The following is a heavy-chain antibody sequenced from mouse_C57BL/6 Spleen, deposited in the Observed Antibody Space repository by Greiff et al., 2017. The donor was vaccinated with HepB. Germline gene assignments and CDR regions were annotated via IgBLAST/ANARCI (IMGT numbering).Heavy chain of an antibody. CDR1: GYAFSSSW. Sequence: VQLQQSGPELVKPGASVKISCKASGYAFSSSWMNWVKQRPGKGLEWIGRIYPGDGDTNYNGKFKGKATLTADKSSSTAYMQLSSLTSEDSAVYFCARSWSTTVVATYDYAMDYWGQGTSVTVSS. J-gene: IGHJ4*01. D-gene: IGHD1-1*01. V-gene: IGHV1-82*01. CDR2: IYPGDGDT. CDR3: ARSWSTTVVATYDYAMDY.